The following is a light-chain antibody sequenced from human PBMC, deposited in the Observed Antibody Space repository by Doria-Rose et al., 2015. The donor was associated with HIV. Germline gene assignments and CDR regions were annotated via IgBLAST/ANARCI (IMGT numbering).Light chain of an antibody. CDR3: QSYDSRLSVYV. V-gene: IGLV1-40*01. CDR2: GNT. Sequence: QSVVTQPPSVSGAPGQRVAISCTGSSPNIGAGFDVNWYQQVPGTAPKLLIHGNTNRPSWVPDRFPGPKSGTSASLAISGLRAEDEADYYCQSYDSRLSVYVFGTGTKVTVL. CDR1: SPNIGAGFD. J-gene: IGLJ1*01.